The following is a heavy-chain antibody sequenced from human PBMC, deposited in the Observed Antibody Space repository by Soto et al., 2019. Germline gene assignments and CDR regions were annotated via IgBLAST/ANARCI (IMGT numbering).Heavy chain of an antibody. CDR1: GGSISSGDYY. D-gene: IGHD6-19*01. CDR2: IYYSGST. CDR3: ANAVAGRSYFDY. Sequence: TLSLTCTVSGGSISSGDYYWSWIRQPPGKGLEWIGYIYYSGSTYYNPSLKSRVTISVDTSKNQFSLKLSSVTAADTAVYYCANAVAGRSYFDYWGQGTLVTVSS. J-gene: IGHJ4*02. V-gene: IGHV4-30-4*01.